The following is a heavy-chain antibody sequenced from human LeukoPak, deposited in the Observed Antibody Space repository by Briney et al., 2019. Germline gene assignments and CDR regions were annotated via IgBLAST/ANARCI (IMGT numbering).Heavy chain of an antibody. CDR1: GFTFSSYG. CDR3: AELGITMIGGV. J-gene: IGHJ6*04. Sequence: AGGSLRLSCAASGFTFSSYGMHWVRQAPGKGLEWVAFIRNDGNNKYYADSVKGRFTISRDNAKNSLYLQMNSLRAEDTAVYYCAELGITMIGGVWGKGTTVTISS. V-gene: IGHV3-30*02. D-gene: IGHD3-10*02. CDR2: IRNDGNNK.